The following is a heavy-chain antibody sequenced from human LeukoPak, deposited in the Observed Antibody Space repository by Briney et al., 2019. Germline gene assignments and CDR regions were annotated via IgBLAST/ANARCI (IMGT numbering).Heavy chain of an antibody. D-gene: IGHD5-12*01. V-gene: IGHV4-34*01. CDR3: ARIRRYSGYGRSYFDY. J-gene: IGHJ4*02. Sequence: SETLSLTCAVYGGSFSGYYWSWIRQPPGKGLEWIGEINHSGSINYNPSLKSRVTISVDTSKNQFSLKLSSVTAADTAVYYCARIRRYSGYGRSYFDYWGQGTLVTVSS. CDR1: GGSFSGYY. CDR2: INHSGSI.